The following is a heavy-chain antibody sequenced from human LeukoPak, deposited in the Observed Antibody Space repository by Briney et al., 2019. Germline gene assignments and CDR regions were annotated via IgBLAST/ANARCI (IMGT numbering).Heavy chain of an antibody. J-gene: IGHJ6*03. CDR2: IYHSGST. CDR1: GGSISSGGYY. CDR3: AREINYDYYMDV. Sequence: SGTLSLTCAVSGGSISSGGYYWSWIRQPPGKGLEWIGYIYHSGSTYYNPSLKSRVTISVDRSKNQFSLKLSSVTAADTAVYYCAREINYDYYMDVWGKGTTVTVSS. V-gene: IGHV4-30-2*01.